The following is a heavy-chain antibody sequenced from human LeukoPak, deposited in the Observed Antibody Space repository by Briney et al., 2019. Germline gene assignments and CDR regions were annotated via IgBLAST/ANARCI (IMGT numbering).Heavy chain of an antibody. Sequence: PGESLRLSCTASGFALSHYGMHWVRQAPGKGLELVELLWADGTRPSYADSVKGRLTISRDISRNTLYLQMNGLRAEDTALYYCARDADTTALYWYFDLWGRGTLVTVSS. D-gene: IGHD2/OR15-2a*01. CDR1: GFALSHYG. V-gene: IGHV3-33*08. CDR2: LWADGTRP. CDR3: ARDADTTALYWYFDL. J-gene: IGHJ2*01.